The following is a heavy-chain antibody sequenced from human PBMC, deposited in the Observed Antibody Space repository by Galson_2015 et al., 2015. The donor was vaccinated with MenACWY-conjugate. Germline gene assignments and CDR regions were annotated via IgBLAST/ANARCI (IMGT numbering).Heavy chain of an antibody. V-gene: IGHV4-38-2*02. Sequence: ETLSLTCTVSGYSISSGSNWGWFRQPPGKGLEWIGSIYYTGSTYYNPSLKTRVTISVDTSQNQFSLNLNSVTAADTAMYYCARSHIRAWDCDYWGQGTLVTVSS. J-gene: IGHJ4*02. CDR2: IYYTGST. CDR1: GYSISSGSN. CDR3: ARSHIRAWDCDY. D-gene: IGHD2-21*01.